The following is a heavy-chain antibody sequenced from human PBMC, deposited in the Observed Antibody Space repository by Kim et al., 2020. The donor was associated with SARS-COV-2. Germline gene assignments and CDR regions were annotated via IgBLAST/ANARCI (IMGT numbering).Heavy chain of an antibody. Sequence: GGSLRLSCAASGFTFSSYGMHWVRQAPGKGLEWVAVISYDGSNKYYADSVKGRFTISRDNSKNTLYLQMNSLRAEDTAVYYCAKDNLSEEYYFDYWGQGTLVTVSS. CDR3: AKDNLSEEYYFDY. CDR2: ISYDGSNK. V-gene: IGHV3-30*18. CDR1: GFTFSSYG. J-gene: IGHJ4*02.